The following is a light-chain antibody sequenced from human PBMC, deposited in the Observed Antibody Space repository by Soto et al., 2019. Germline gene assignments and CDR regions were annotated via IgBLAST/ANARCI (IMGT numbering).Light chain of an antibody. CDR1: QSVTNTY. CDR2: GDS. Sequence: ESVLTQSPGTLSLSPGERATLSCRATQSVTNTYFAWYQQKPGQSPRLLIYGDSSRATDIPDRFSGSGSGTDFTLTISRLETEDFVVYYCQQYSSLPHSFGQGTKLEVK. J-gene: IGKJ2*01. CDR3: QQYSSLPHS. V-gene: IGKV3-20*01.